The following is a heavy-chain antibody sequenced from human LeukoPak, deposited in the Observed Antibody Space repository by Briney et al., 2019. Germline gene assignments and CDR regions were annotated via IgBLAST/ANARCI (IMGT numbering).Heavy chain of an antibody. CDR2: ISSSSSTI. CDR3: ARDDFEAADAFDI. V-gene: IGHV3-48*01. Sequence: GGSLRLSCAASGFAFSSYSMNWVRQAPGKGLEWVSYISSSSSTIYYADSVKGRFTISRDNAKNSLYLQMNSLRAEDTAVYYCARDDFEAADAFDIWGQGTMVTVSS. J-gene: IGHJ3*02. CDR1: GFAFSSYS. D-gene: IGHD2-21*02.